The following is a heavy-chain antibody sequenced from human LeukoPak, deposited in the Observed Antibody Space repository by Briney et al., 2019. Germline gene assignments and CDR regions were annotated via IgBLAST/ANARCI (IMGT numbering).Heavy chain of an antibody. V-gene: IGHV3-23*01. CDR3: AKDRTVGASYWYFDL. Sequence: PGGSLRLSCAASGFTFSSYAMSWVRQAPGKGLEWVSAIRGSGGSTYFADSVKGRFTISRDNSKNTLYLHMNTLRAEDTAIYYCAKDRTVGASYWYFDLWGRGTLVTVSS. CDR1: GFTFSSYA. D-gene: IGHD1-26*01. CDR2: IRGSGGST. J-gene: IGHJ2*01.